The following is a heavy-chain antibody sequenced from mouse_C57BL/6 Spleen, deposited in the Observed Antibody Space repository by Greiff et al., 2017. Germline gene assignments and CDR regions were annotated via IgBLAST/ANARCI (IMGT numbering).Heavy chain of an antibody. CDR2: INPYNGGT. Sequence: VQLKQSGPVLVKPGASVKMSCKASGYTFTDYYMNWVKQSHGKSLEWIGVINPYNGGTSYNQKFKGKATLTVDKSSSTAYMELNSLTSEDSAVYYCAGGYYEAMDYWGQGTSVTVSS. D-gene: IGHD2-3*01. J-gene: IGHJ4*01. CDR1: GYTFTDYY. CDR3: AGGYYEAMDY. V-gene: IGHV1-19*01.